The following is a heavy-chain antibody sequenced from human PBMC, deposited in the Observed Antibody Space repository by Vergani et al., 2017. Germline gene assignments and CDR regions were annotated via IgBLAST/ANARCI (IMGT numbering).Heavy chain of an antibody. D-gene: IGHD5-12*01. CDR2: ISSSSSYI. CDR3: ARDHYDPQGSNCFDP. J-gene: IGHJ5*02. Sequence: EVQLLESGGGLVQPGGSLRLSCAASGFTFSSYSMNWVRQAPGKGLEWVSSISSSSSYIYYADSVKGRFTISRDNAKNSLYLQMNSLRAEDTAVYYCARDHYDPQGSNCFDPWGQGTLVTVSS. V-gene: IGHV3-21*01. CDR1: GFTFSSYS.